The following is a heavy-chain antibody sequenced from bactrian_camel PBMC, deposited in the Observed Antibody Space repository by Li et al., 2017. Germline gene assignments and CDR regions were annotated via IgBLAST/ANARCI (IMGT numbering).Heavy chain of an antibody. D-gene: IGHD4*01. V-gene: IGHV3S53*01. CDR1: GFTFTNGA. CDR3: AADPGIYRATISPYLYRY. CDR2: IDTDGDT. J-gene: IGHJ4*01. Sequence: QLVESGGGSVQAGGSLRLSCAASGFTFTNGAMAWFRQAPGKQREGVAAIDTDGDTSYSESAAGRFTISKDRVKNTHYLRMISLKPEDTAMYYCAADPGIYRATISPYLYRYWGQGTQVTVS.